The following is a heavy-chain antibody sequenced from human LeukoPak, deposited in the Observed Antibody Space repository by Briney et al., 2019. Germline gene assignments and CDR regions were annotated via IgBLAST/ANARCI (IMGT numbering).Heavy chain of an antibody. J-gene: IGHJ4*02. D-gene: IGHD3-3*01. Sequence: ASVTLSFTASVYTVSICDINWVWLGTRQGLEWVGWMNPYSVNTGYAQNFQSRVTMTRNTSISPAYMELSSLRSEDAAVSYCAKDRRFLEWLPYYFDYWGQGTLVTVSS. CDR3: AKDRRFLEWLPYYFDY. V-gene: IGHV1-8*02. CDR1: VYTVSICD. CDR2: MNPYSVNT.